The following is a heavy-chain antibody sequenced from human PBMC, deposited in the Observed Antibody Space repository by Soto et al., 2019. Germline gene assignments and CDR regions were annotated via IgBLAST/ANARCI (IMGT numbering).Heavy chain of an antibody. Sequence: ASVKVSCKASGYTFTSYAMHWVRQAPGQRLEWMGWINAGNGNTKYSQKFQGRVTITRDTSASTAYMELSSLRSEDTAVYYCARNWNYVLGFYGMDVRGQGTTVTVSS. J-gene: IGHJ6*02. CDR3: ARNWNYVLGFYGMDV. CDR2: INAGNGNT. D-gene: IGHD1-7*01. CDR1: GYTFTSYA. V-gene: IGHV1-3*01.